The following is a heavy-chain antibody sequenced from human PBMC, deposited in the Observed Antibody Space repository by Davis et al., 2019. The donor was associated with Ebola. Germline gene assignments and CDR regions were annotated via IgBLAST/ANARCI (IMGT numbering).Heavy chain of an antibody. Sequence: ASVKVSCKASGYTFTSYAMNWVRQAPGQGLEWMGWINTNTGNPTYAQGFTGRFVFSLDTSVSTAYLQINSLEADDTSVYYCARGPTGHIDYWGQGTLVTVSS. V-gene: IGHV7-4-1*02. D-gene: IGHD3-9*01. J-gene: IGHJ4*02. CDR3: ARGPTGHIDY. CDR1: GYTFTSYA. CDR2: INTNTGNP.